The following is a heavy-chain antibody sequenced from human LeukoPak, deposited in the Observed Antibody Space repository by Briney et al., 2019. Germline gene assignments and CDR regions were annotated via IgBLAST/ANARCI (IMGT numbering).Heavy chain of an antibody. CDR3: ASRTHXXGXLLYYFDY. J-gene: IGHJ4*02. V-gene: IGHV4-34*01. CDR2: INHSGST. Sequence: SETLSLTCAVYGGSFSGYYWSWIRQPPGKGLEWIGEINHSGSTNYNPSLKSRVTISVDTSKNQFSLKLSSVTAADTAVYYCASRTHXXGXLLYYFDYWGQGTLVTV. CDR1: GGSFSGYY. D-gene: IGHD2-2*01.